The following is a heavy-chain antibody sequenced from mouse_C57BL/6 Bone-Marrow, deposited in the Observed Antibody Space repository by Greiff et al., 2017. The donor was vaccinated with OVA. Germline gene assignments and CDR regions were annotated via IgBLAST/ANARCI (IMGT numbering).Heavy chain of an antibody. CDR1: GFNIKDYY. J-gene: IGHJ4*01. V-gene: IGHV14-1*01. D-gene: IGHD1-1*01. Sequence: EVQLQQSGAELVRPGASVKLSCSASGFNIKDYYMHWVKQRPEQGLEWIGRIDPEDGDTEYAPKFQGKATMTADTSSNTAYLQLSSLTSEDTAVYYCLLLRFYYAMDYWGQGTSVTVSS. CDR2: IDPEDGDT. CDR3: LLLRFYYAMDY.